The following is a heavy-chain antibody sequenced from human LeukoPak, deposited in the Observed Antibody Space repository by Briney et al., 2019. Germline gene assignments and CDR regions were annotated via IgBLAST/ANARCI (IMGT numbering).Heavy chain of an antibody. CDR3: AGEPAVTIEPNYYYYYYMDV. CDR1: GGTFSSYA. J-gene: IGHJ6*03. Sequence: GSSVKVSCKASGGTFSSYAISWVRQAPGQGLEWMGGIIPIFGTANYAQKFQGRVTITADESTSTAYMELSSLRSEDTAVYYCAGEPAVTIEPNYYYYYYMDVWGKGTTVTVSS. V-gene: IGHV1-69*01. CDR2: IIPIFGTA. D-gene: IGHD4-17*01.